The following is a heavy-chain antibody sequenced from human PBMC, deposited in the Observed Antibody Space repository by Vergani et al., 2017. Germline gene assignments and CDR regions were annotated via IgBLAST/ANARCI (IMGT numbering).Heavy chain of an antibody. D-gene: IGHD3-16*01. CDR2: IIPILGIA. J-gene: IGHJ4*02. CDR1: GGTFSSYV. Sequence: QVQLVQSGAEVKKPGSSVKVSCKASGGTFSSYVISWVRQAPGQGLEWMGRIIPILGIANYAQKFQGRVTITADKSTSTAYMELSSLGSEDTAVYYCARGGTRYYFDYWGQGTLVTVSS. V-gene: IGHV1-69*04. CDR3: ARGGTRYYFDY.